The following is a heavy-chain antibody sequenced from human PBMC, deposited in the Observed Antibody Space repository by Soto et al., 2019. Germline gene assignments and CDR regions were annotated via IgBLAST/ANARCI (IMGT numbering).Heavy chain of an antibody. V-gene: IGHV4-34*01. Sequence: SETLSLXCAVYGGSFSGYYWSWIRQPPGKGLEWIGEINHSGSTNYNPSLKSRVTISVDTSKNQFSLKLSSVTAADTAVYYCARGTETGTTGARWFDPWGQGTLVTVSS. CDR1: GGSFSGYY. D-gene: IGHD1-7*01. J-gene: IGHJ5*02. CDR2: INHSGST. CDR3: ARGTETGTTGARWFDP.